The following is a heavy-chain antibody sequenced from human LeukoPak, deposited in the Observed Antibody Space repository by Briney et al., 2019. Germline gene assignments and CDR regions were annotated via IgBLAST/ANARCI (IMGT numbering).Heavy chain of an antibody. V-gene: IGHV5-51*01. CDR3: ARGGRDFWSGYYRFDY. CDR2: TYPGDSDT. J-gene: IGHJ4*02. CDR1: GYSFTSYW. Sequence: GESLQISCKGSGYSFTSYWLGWVRPMPGKGLEWMGITYPGDSDTRYSPSFQGQVTISADKSISTAYLQWSSLKASDTAMYYCARGGRDFWSGYYRFDYWGQGTLVTVSS. D-gene: IGHD3-3*01.